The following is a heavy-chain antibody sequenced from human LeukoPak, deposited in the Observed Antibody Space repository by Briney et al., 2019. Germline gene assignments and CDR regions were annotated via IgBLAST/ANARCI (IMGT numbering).Heavy chain of an antibody. CDR3: VRLRRNNDRSGYYYYYDY. D-gene: IGHD3-22*01. Sequence: PGGSLTLSCAASGYTFSDFSINWVRPAPGKGLEWVSSISVRSNYRYYADSLRGRFTISRDDARDSLFLQMNSLRAEDTAVYFCVRLRRNNDRSGYYYYYDYWGQGTLVTVSS. J-gene: IGHJ4*02. V-gene: IGHV3-21*01. CDR2: ISVRSNYR. CDR1: GYTFSDFS.